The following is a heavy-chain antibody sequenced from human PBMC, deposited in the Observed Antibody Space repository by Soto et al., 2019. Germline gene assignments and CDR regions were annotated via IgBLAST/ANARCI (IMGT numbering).Heavy chain of an antibody. CDR2: ISSSSSTI. CDR3: AREWDPDYGDYRPVGVQH. D-gene: IGHD4-17*01. J-gene: IGHJ1*01. Sequence: GGSLRLSCAASGFTFSSYSMNWVRQAPGKGLEWVSYISSSSSTIYYAGSVKGRFTISRDNAKNSLYLQMNSLRAEDTAVYYCAREWDPDYGDYRPVGVQHWGQGTLVTVSS. CDR1: GFTFSSYS. V-gene: IGHV3-48*01.